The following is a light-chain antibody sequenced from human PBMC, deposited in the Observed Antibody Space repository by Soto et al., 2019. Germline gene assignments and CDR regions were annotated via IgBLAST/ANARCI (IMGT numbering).Light chain of an antibody. V-gene: IGKV3-11*01. CDR1: QSVSSY. CDR3: QQRGKWPRT. J-gene: IGKJ2*01. Sequence: ELVLTQSPATLSLSPGERATLSCRASQSVSSYLAWYQQKPGQAPRLLIYDASNRATDIPARFSGSGSGTDFTLTISSLESEDFAVYYCQQRGKWPRTFGQGTKLEIK. CDR2: DAS.